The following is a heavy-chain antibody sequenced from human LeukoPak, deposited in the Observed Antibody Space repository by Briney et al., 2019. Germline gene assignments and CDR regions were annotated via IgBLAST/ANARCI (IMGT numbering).Heavy chain of an antibody. D-gene: IGHD1-1*01. J-gene: IGHJ3*02. V-gene: IGHV4-38-2*01. Sequence: PSETLSLTCAVSGYSISSGYYWGWIRQPPGKGLEWIGRIYHSGSTYYNPSLKSRVTISVDTSKNQFSLKLSSVTAADTAVYYCARQVRPDAFDIWGQGTMVTVSS. CDR1: GYSISSGYY. CDR2: IYHSGST. CDR3: ARQVRPDAFDI.